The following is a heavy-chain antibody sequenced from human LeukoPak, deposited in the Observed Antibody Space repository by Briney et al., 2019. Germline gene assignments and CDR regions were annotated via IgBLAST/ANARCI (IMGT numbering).Heavy chain of an antibody. CDR2: ITGSGGYT. D-gene: IGHD3-22*01. CDR1: GFTFSSYA. V-gene: IGHV3-23*01. CDR3: AKQSLYDSSGHFHY. J-gene: IGHJ4*02. Sequence: GGSLRLSCAASGFTFSSYAMTWVRQAPGKGLEWVSTITGSGGYTYYADSVKGRFTISRDNSKNTLFLRMNSLRAEDAAVYFCAKQSLYDSSGHFHYWGQGTLVTVSS.